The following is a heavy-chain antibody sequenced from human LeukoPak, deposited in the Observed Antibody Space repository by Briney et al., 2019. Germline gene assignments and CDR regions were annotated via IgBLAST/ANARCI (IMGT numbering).Heavy chain of an antibody. D-gene: IGHD6-19*01. CDR2: ITSSSSYI. V-gene: IGHV3-21*01. CDR1: GFSFSSYS. Sequence: GGSLRLSCAASGFSFSSYSMNWVRQAPGKGLEWVSSITSSSSYIYYADSVNGRFTISRDNAKSSLYLQMNSLRADDTAVYYCARSNSGWPDYWGQGTLVTVSS. CDR3: ARSNSGWPDY. J-gene: IGHJ4*02.